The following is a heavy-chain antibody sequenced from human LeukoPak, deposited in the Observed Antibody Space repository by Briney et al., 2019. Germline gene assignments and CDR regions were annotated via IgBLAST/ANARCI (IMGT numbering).Heavy chain of an antibody. CDR2: IGGDGGST. V-gene: IGHV3-43*02. J-gene: IGHJ4*02. D-gene: IGHD3-3*01. CDR3: AKDIGRFLEWLSLDY. Sequence: PGRCPTPSRAPSAFSFDDYAMDWVRQAPGKGLGWVSLIGGDGGSTYYADSVKGRFTISRDNSKNSLYLQMNSLRTEDTALYYCAKDIGRFLEWLSLDYWGQGTLVTVSS. CDR1: AFSFDDYA.